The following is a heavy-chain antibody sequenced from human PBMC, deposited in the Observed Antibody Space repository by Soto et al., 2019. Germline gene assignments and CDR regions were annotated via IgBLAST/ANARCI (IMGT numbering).Heavy chain of an antibody. Sequence: RLSCAASRLTSGYHVMNWFRQAPGRRREWVSTISSNGENTHDADSVKGPLIMSRDNSSKRVGRQMNSLRVDYTVIYYSVSSLSPHFDSWGQGAMVTVSS. CDR3: VSSLSPHFDS. J-gene: IGHJ5*01. V-gene: IGHV3-23*01. CDR2: ISSNGENT. CDR1: RLTSGYHV.